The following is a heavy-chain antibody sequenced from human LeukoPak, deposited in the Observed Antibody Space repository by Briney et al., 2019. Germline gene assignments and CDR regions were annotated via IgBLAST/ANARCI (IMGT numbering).Heavy chain of an antibody. CDR1: AFSFSTYA. Sequence: PGGSLRLSCAASAFSFSTYAMSWVRQAPGKGLEWVSVISGDGITTYYADSVKDRFTISRDNSKNTLYLQMTSLRAEDTVVYYCARESHIGLDYWGQGTLVTVSS. D-gene: IGHD2-21*01. J-gene: IGHJ4*02. CDR3: ARESHIGLDY. V-gene: IGHV3-23*01. CDR2: ISGDGITT.